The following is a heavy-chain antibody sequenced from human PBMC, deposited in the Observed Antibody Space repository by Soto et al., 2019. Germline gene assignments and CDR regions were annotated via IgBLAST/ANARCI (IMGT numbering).Heavy chain of an antibody. CDR2: MTGSGGDI. CDR3: AKDAVYGDGLWLAGN. Sequence: EVQLLESGGGLVQPGGSLRLSCAASGFSVSRYAMMWVRQPLGKGQEWVAGMTGSGGDIRYADPVKGRFTISKDNSKNTLYLQMNSLRAEDTAIYYCAKDAVYGDGLWLAGNWGQGTLVTVSS. V-gene: IGHV3-23*01. CDR1: GFSVSRYA. D-gene: IGHD2-21*02. J-gene: IGHJ4*02.